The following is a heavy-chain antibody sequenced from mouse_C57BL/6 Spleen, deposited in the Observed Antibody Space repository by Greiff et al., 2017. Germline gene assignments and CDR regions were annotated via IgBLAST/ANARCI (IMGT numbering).Heavy chain of an antibody. CDR2: INPNNGGT. CDR1: GYTFTDYN. J-gene: IGHJ4*01. Sequence: EVQLQQSGPELVKPGASVKIPCKASGYTFTDYNMDWVKQSHGKSLEWIGDINPNNGGTIYNQKFKGKATLTVDKSSSTAYMELRSLTSEDTAVYYCVLYDYLNYAMDYWGQGTSVTVSS. D-gene: IGHD2-4*01. CDR3: VLYDYLNYAMDY. V-gene: IGHV1-18*01.